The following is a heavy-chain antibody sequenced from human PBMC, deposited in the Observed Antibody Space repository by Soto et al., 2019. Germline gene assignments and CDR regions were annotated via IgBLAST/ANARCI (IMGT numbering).Heavy chain of an antibody. CDR1: GFTFSSYA. J-gene: IGHJ6*02. V-gene: IGHV3-30-3*01. Sequence: QVQLVESGGGVVQPGRSLRLSCAASGFTFSSYAMHWVRQAPGKGLDWVALISYDGSSNYYADSVKGRFTISRDNSKNPLYLQMNSLRAEDTAVYSCATSRILAAGYYGMDVWGQGTTVTVSS. D-gene: IGHD3-3*02. CDR3: ATSRILAAGYYGMDV. CDR2: ISYDGSSN.